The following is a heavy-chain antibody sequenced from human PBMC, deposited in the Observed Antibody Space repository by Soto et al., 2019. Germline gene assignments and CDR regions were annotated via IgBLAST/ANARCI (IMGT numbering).Heavy chain of an antibody. V-gene: IGHV4-59*08. J-gene: IGHJ4*02. Sequence: PSETLSLTCTVSGGSITSYYWSWIRQSPGKGLEWIGYIHYSGSTNYNPSLKSRVTISADTSKNQFSLKLSSVTAADTAVYYCARGQYDFWSGNFATIDYWGQGTLVTVSS. D-gene: IGHD3-3*01. CDR3: ARGQYDFWSGNFATIDY. CDR2: IHYSGST. CDR1: GGSITSYY.